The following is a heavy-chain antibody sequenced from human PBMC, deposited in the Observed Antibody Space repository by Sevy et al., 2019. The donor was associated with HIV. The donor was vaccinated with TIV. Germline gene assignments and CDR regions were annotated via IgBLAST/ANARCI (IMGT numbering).Heavy chain of an antibody. Sequence: GGSLRLSCAASGFSFSDYDMHWVRQAPGKGLDWVAVISHDERYKNYAESVKVRFTISRDNYKNTLLLQMDSRRPEDTAVYFCARLVSCGGDCYYLDSWGQGALVTVSS. CDR3: ARLVSCGGDCYYLDS. V-gene: IGHV3-30*01. CDR1: GFSFSDYD. J-gene: IGHJ4*02. CDR2: ISHDERYK. D-gene: IGHD2-21*02.